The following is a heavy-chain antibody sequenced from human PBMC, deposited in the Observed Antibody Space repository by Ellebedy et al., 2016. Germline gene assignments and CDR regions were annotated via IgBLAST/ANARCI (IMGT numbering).Heavy chain of an antibody. Sequence: ASVKVSCXASGYILRDYGISWVRQAPGQGLEWIGWISDHNDNTNFTQKFQGRVTMTTDTSTNTAYMELRSLRSDDTAVYYCARDATHDFWGQGTLVTVSS. D-gene: IGHD1-1*01. CDR2: ISDHNDNT. J-gene: IGHJ4*02. V-gene: IGHV1-18*01. CDR3: ARDATHDF. CDR1: GYILRDYG.